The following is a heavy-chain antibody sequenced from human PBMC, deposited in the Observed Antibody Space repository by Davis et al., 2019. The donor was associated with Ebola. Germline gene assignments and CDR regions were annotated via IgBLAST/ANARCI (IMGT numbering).Heavy chain of an antibody. Sequence: SVKVSCKASGGTFSSYAISWVRHAPGQGLEWMGGIIPIFGTANYAQKFQGRVTITADKSTSTAYMELSSLRSDDTAVYYCASRADIVVVVAAPWGMDVWGQGTTVTVSS. V-gene: IGHV1-69*06. CDR3: ASRADIVVVVAAPWGMDV. CDR2: IIPIFGTA. D-gene: IGHD2-15*01. CDR1: GGTFSSYA. J-gene: IGHJ6*02.